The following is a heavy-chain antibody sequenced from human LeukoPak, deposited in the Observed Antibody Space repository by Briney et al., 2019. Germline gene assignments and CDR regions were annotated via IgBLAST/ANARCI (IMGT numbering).Heavy chain of an antibody. CDR1: GGSISSGSYY. CDR3: ARGPPPDFDY. Sequence: SETLSLTCTVSGGSISSGSYYWSWIRQPAGKGLEWIGRIYTSGSTNYNPSLKSRVTMSVDTSKNQFSLKLSSVTAADTAVYYCARGPPPDFDYWGQGTLVTVSS. J-gene: IGHJ4*02. V-gene: IGHV4-61*02. CDR2: IYTSGST.